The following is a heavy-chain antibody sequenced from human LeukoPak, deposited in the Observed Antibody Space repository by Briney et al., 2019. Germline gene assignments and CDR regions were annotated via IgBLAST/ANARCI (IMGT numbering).Heavy chain of an antibody. D-gene: IGHD3-10*02. Sequence: GGSLRLSCAASGFTLSDYYMSWIRQAPGKGLGWISYISSTGSNIYYADSVKGRFTISRDNAKNSLYLQMNSLRAEDTAVYYCARGTMFPYYFDYWGQGTLVTVSS. CDR1: GFTLSDYY. J-gene: IGHJ4*02. CDR2: ISSTGSNI. V-gene: IGHV3-11*04. CDR3: ARGTMFPYYFDY.